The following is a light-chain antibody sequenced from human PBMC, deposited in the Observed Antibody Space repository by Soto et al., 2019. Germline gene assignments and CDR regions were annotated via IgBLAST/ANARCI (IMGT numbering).Light chain of an antibody. CDR3: QHSGDLPWT. Sequence: IVLTQSAVTLSLSPGERATLSCRASQSVSSSYLAWYQQKPGQAPRRLIYGASSRATGIPDRLSGRGFGTDFTLTISRLEAEDVAVYCCQHSGDLPWTFGQGTKVDIK. CDR1: QSVSSSY. J-gene: IGKJ1*01. CDR2: GAS. V-gene: IGKV3-20*01.